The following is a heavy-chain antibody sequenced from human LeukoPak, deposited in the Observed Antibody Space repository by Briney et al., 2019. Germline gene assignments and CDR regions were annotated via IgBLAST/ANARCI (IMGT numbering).Heavy chain of an antibody. CDR1: GFTFSSYE. J-gene: IGHJ4*02. Sequence: GGSLRLSCAASGFTFSSYEMNWVRQAPGKGLEWVSYISSSGSTIYYADSVKGRFTISRDNSKNTLYLQMNSLRAEDTAVYYCAKALKGGPFDYWGQGTLVTVSS. V-gene: IGHV3-48*03. D-gene: IGHD3-16*01. CDR3: AKALKGGPFDY. CDR2: ISSSGSTI.